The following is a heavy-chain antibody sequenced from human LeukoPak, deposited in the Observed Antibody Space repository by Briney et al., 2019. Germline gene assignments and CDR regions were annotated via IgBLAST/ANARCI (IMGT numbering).Heavy chain of an antibody. J-gene: IGHJ4*02. D-gene: IGHD2-2*01. Sequence: GGSLRLSCAASGFTFSTYGVHWVRQAPGKGLEWVSIIYSSTSTYYADSVKGRFTLSRDNSKNTLFLQMNSLRAEDTAVYFCARGYCTSTSCPWSFDYWGQGTLVTVSS. V-gene: IGHV3-53*01. CDR2: IYSSTST. CDR1: GFTFSTYG. CDR3: ARGYCTSTSCPWSFDY.